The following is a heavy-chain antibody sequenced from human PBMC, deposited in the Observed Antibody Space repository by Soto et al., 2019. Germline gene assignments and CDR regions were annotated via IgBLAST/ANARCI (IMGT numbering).Heavy chain of an antibody. Sequence: GDSLKISCKRSGYRFTSYWIGWVRQMPGKGLERMGIIYPGDSDTRYSPSFQGQVTISADKSIITAYLQRSSLKPSHTAMYSSARAERWLQPNFDYWGQGTLVTVSS. CDR3: ARAERWLQPNFDY. D-gene: IGHD5-12*01. V-gene: IGHV5-51*01. J-gene: IGHJ4*02. CDR2: IYPGDSDT. CDR1: GYRFTSYW.